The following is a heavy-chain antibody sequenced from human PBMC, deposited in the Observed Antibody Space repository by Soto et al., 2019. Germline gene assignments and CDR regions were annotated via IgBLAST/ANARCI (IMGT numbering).Heavy chain of an antibody. CDR2: IYYSGST. V-gene: IGHV4-59*01. D-gene: IGHD1-26*01. J-gene: IGHJ5*02. CDR3: ARGAFKWDLNCFDP. CDR1: GGSISSYC. Sequence: PSETLSLTCTVSGGSISSYCWSWIRQPPGKGLEWIGYIYYSGSTNYSPSLKSRATISVDTSKKQFSLKLRSVTAADTAVYYCARGAFKWDLNCFDPWGQGTLVTVSS.